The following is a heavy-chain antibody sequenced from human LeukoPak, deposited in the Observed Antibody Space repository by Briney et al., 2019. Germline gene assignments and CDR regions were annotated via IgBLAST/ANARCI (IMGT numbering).Heavy chain of an antibody. CDR3: AKEMGDGYKVDC. V-gene: IGHV3-23*01. D-gene: IGHD5-24*01. J-gene: IGHJ4*02. CDR2: ISGSGGGT. CDR1: GFTFSSYA. Sequence: GGSLRLSCAASGFTFSSYAMRWVSQAPGKGLEWVSGISGSGGGTYYADSVKGRFTIFRDNSKNMLYLQMNSLRAEDTAVYYCAKEMGDGYKVDCWGQGTLVTVSS.